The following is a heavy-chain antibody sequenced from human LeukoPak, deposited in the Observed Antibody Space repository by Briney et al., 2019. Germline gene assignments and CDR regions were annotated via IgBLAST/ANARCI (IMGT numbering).Heavy chain of an antibody. D-gene: IGHD3-10*01. CDR1: GGTFSSYA. CDR2: IIPILGIA. CDR3: ARGRSFLVRGVIMGCWFDP. Sequence: GASVKVSCKASGGTFSSYAISWVRQAPGQGLEWMGRIIPILGIANYAQKFQGRVTITADKSTSTAYMELSSLRSEDTAVYYCARGRSFLVRGVIMGCWFDPWGQGTLVTVSS. V-gene: IGHV1-69*04. J-gene: IGHJ5*02.